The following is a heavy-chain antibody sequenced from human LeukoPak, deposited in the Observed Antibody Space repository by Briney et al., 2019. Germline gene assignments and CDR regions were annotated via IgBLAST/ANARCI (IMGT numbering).Heavy chain of an antibody. Sequence: PGGSLRLSCAASGFTVSRNYMSWVRQAPGKGLEWVSVIYSGGSTYYADSVKGRFTISRDNSKNTLYLQMNSLRAEDTAVYYCARDSQGIDGSFDYWGQGTLVTVSS. V-gene: IGHV3-53*01. CDR2: IYSGGST. J-gene: IGHJ4*02. CDR1: GFTVSRNY. D-gene: IGHD5-24*01. CDR3: ARDSQGIDGSFDY.